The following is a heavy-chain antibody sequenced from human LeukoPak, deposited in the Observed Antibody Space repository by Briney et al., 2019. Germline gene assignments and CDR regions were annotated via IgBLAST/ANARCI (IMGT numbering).Heavy chain of an antibody. CDR2: ISYDGSNN. J-gene: IGHJ4*02. CDR1: GFTFSSYA. V-gene: IGHV3-30-3*01. Sequence: GRSLRLSCAPSGFTFSSYAMHWVRQAPGKGLEWVAVISYDGSNNYYADSVKGRFTISRDNSKNTLYLQMNSLRAEDTAVYYCARDWDGSGTSLDYWGQGTLVTVSS. CDR3: ARDWDGSGTSLDY. D-gene: IGHD3-10*01.